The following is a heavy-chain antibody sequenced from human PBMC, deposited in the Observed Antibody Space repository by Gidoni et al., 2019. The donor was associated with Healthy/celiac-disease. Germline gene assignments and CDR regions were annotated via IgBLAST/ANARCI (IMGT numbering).Heavy chain of an antibody. D-gene: IGHD2-8*02. J-gene: IGHJ5*02. CDR2: INPSGAST. Sequence: QVQLVQSGAEVKKPGASVKVSCKASGYTFTRYYRHWVRQAPGQGLEWMGIINPSGASTIYAQKFQGRVTMTRETSTSTVYMELSSLRSEDTAVYYCARDRWWTWGQGTLVTVSS. CDR1: GYTFTRYY. CDR3: ARDRWWT. V-gene: IGHV1-46*01.